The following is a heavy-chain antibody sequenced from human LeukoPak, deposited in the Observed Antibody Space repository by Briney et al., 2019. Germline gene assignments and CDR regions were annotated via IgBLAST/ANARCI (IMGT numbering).Heavy chain of an antibody. CDR1: GFTFSSYS. J-gene: IGHJ4*02. Sequence: GGSLRLSCAASGFTFSSYSMNWVRQAPGKGLEWVSYISSSSSTIYYADSVKGRFTISRDNAKNSLYLQMNSLRAEDTAVYYCASVGTTVVTPHFGNWGQGTLVTVSS. V-gene: IGHV3-48*01. CDR2: ISSSSSTI. D-gene: IGHD4-23*01. CDR3: ASVGTTVVTPHFGN.